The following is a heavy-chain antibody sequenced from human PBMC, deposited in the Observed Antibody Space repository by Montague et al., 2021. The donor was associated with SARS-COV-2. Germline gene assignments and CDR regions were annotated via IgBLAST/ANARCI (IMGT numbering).Heavy chain of an antibody. V-gene: IGHV4-39*01. CDR3: ARRVTGTTVHYYYYGMDV. CDR1: GGSISSSSYY. J-gene: IGHJ6*02. D-gene: IGHD1-20*01. CDR2: NYYSGST. Sequence: SETLSLTCTVSGGSISSSSYYWGWIRQPPGKGLEWIGSNYYSGSTYYNPSLKSRVTIAVDTSKNQFSLKLSSVTAADTAVYYCARRVTGTTVHYYYYGMDVWGQGTPVTVSS.